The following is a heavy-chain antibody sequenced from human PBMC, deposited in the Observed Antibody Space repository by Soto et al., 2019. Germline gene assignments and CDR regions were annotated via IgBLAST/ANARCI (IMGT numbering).Heavy chain of an antibody. Sequence: SETLSLTCTVSAGSITTSYWSWIRQPLGKALEWIGYISYRGSTNYNPSLKSRLTISIDTSKSHISLKLTSMTTADTAVYYCASSGIVGREVNTWFDPWGQGTLVTVSS. CDR1: AGSITTSY. V-gene: IGHV4-59*01. J-gene: IGHJ5*02. CDR2: ISYRGST. CDR3: ASSGIVGREVNTWFDP. D-gene: IGHD3-22*01.